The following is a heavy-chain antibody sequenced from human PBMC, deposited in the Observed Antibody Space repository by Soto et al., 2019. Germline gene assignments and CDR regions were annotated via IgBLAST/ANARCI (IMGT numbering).Heavy chain of an antibody. Sequence: SVKVSCKASGGTFSSYAISWVRQAPGQGLEWMGGIIPIFGTANYAQKFQGRVTITADESTSTAYMELSSLRSEDTAVYYCARVRIAYCGGDCYRPTVYYYYGMDVWGQGTTVTVSS. CDR3: ARVRIAYCGGDCYRPTVYYYYGMDV. CDR2: IIPIFGTA. V-gene: IGHV1-69*13. J-gene: IGHJ6*02. CDR1: GGTFSSYA. D-gene: IGHD2-21*02.